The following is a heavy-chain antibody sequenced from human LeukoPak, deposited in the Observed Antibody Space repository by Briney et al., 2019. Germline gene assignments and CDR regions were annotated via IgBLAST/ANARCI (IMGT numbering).Heavy chain of an antibody. CDR3: ARVSPRGEYSSSSFFGGGKKQQLTKSYFDY. V-gene: IGHV1-69*05. D-gene: IGHD6-6*01. CDR1: GGTFSSYA. J-gene: IGHJ4*02. Sequence: GASVKVSCKASGGTFSSYAISWVRQAPGQGLEWMGGIIPIFGTANYAQKFQGRVTITTDESTSTAYMELSSLRSEDTAVYYCARVSPRGEYSSSSFFGGGKKQQLTKSYFDYWGQGTLVTVSS. CDR2: IIPIFGTA.